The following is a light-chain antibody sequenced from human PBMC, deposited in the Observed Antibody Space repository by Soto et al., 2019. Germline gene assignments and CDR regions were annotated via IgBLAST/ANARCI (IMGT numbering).Light chain of an antibody. Sequence: QSVLTQPASVSGSPGQSITISCTGTSSDIGAYNYVSWYQQHPGRAPQLIFFEVTSRPSGVSNRFSASKSGNTASLTISGLQTEDEADYYCTSYTSTYTLVFGTGTKVTVL. CDR3: TSYTSTYTLV. CDR2: EVT. J-gene: IGLJ1*01. V-gene: IGLV2-14*01. CDR1: SSDIGAYNY.